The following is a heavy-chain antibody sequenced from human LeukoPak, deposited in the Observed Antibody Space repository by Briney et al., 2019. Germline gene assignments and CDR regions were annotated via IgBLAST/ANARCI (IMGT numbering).Heavy chain of an antibody. CDR3: ARHGRATVVTTGTNWFDP. CDR1: GGSISSSSYY. Sequence: SETLSLTCTVSGGSISSSSYYWGWIRQPPGKGLEWIGSIYYSGSTYYNPSLKSRVTISVDTSKNQFSLKLSSVTAADTAEYYCARHGRATVVTTGTNWFDPWGQGTLVTVSS. J-gene: IGHJ5*02. CDR2: IYYSGST. V-gene: IGHV4-39*01. D-gene: IGHD4-23*01.